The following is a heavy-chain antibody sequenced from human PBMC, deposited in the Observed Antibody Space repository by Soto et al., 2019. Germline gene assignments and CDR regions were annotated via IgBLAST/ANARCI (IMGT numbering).Heavy chain of an antibody. V-gene: IGHV1-18*01. J-gene: IGHJ6*02. Sequence: ASVKVSCKASGYTFTSYGISWVRQAPGQGLEWMGWISAYNGNTNYAQKLQGRVTMTTDTSTSTAYMELRSLRSDDTAVYYCARDGGGYCSGGSCYYYYGMDGWGQGTTVTVSS. CDR2: ISAYNGNT. CDR1: GYTFTSYG. CDR3: ARDGGGYCSGGSCYYYYGMDG. D-gene: IGHD2-15*01.